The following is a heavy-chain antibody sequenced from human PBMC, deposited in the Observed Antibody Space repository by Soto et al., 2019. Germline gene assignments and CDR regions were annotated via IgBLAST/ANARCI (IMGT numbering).Heavy chain of an antibody. CDR3: ARPGGFGATDAFDI. CDR1: GYTFTGYY. CDR2: INPNSGGT. D-gene: IGHD3-10*01. J-gene: IGHJ3*02. V-gene: IGHV1-2*04. Sequence: GASLKVSCKASGYTFTGYYMHWVRQAPGQGLEWMGWINPNSGGTNYAQKFQGWVTMTRDTSISTAYMELSRLRSDDTAVYYCARPGGFGATDAFDIWGQGTMVTVSS.